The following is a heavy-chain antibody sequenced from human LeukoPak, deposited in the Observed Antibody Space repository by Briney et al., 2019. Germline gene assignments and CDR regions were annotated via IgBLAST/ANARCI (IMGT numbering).Heavy chain of an antibody. CDR2: IIPIFGTA. J-gene: IGHJ6*03. V-gene: IGHV1-69*05. Sequence: ASVKVSCKASGGTFSSYAISWVRQAPGQGLEWMGGIIPIFGTANYAQKFQGRVTITTDESTSTAYMELSSLRSEDTAVYYCARDGGVDSSGYSHGRRDYYYYYMDVWGKGTTVTVSS. CDR1: GGTFSSYA. D-gene: IGHD3-22*01. CDR3: ARDGGVDSSGYSHGRRDYYYYYMDV.